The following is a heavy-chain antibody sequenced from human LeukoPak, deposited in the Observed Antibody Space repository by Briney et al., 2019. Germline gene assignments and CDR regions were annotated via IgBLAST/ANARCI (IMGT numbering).Heavy chain of an antibody. D-gene: IGHD3-16*02. CDR3: AREFIGDYVWGSYRYCGY. J-gene: IGHJ4*02. CDR1: GYTFTSYG. Sequence: ASVKVSCKASGYTFTSYGISWVRQAPGQGLEWMGWISAYNGNTNYAQKLQGRVTMTTDTSTSTAYMELRSLRSDDTAVYYCAREFIGDYVWGSYRYCGYWGQGTLVTVSS. V-gene: IGHV1-18*01. CDR2: ISAYNGNT.